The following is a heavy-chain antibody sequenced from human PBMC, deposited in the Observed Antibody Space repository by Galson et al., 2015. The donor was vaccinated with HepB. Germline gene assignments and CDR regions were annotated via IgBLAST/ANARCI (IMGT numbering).Heavy chain of an antibody. V-gene: IGHV5-51*01. CDR1: GYSFTSYW. J-gene: IGHJ4*02. D-gene: IGHD2-2*01. CDR2: IYPGDSDT. CDR3: ARYADHIVVVPAAADY. Sequence: QSGAEVKKPGESLKISCKGSGYSFTSYWIGWVRQMPGKGLEWMGIIYPGDSDTRYSPSFQGQVTISADKSISTAYLQWSSLKASDTAMYYCARYADHIVVVPAAADYWGQGTLVTVSS.